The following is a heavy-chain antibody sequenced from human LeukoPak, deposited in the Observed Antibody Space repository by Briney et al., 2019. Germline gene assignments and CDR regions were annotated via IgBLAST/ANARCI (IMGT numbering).Heavy chain of an antibody. D-gene: IGHD3-22*01. CDR3: ARDGPVMTDYYDSNWFDP. Sequence: ASVKVSCKASGGTFSSYAISWVRQAPGQGLEWMGWISAYNGNTNYAQKLQGRVTMTTDTSTSTAYMELRSLRSDDTAVYYCARDGPVMTDYYDSNWFDPWGQGTLVTVSS. V-gene: IGHV1-18*01. J-gene: IGHJ5*02. CDR2: ISAYNGNT. CDR1: GGTFSSYA.